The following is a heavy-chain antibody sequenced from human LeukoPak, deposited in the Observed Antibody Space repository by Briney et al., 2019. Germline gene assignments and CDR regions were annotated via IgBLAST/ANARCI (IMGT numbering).Heavy chain of an antibody. J-gene: IGHJ4*02. Sequence: QPGRSLRLSCAASGFTFSSYAMHWVRQAPGKGLEWVAVISYDGSNKYYADSVKGRFTISRDNSKNTLYLQMNSLRAEDTAVYYCAREETRQGGFDYWGQGTLVTDSS. V-gene: IGHV3-30*04. CDR3: AREETRQGGFDY. CDR2: ISYDGSNK. D-gene: IGHD3-16*01. CDR1: GFTFSSYA.